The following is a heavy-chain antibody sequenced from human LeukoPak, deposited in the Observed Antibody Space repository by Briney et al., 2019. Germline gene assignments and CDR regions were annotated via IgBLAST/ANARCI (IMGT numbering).Heavy chain of an antibody. CDR3: AKGGRGSWAGNTGD. Sequence: WGSLRLPCAATGFDFSGQGMNWVRQAPGKRLKWVSTINFNGGRTYYADSVKGRFSVSRDNSKNTLYLQMNSLRVEDTAVYYCAKGGRGSWAGNTGDWGQGPLVSVSS. V-gene: IGHV3-23*01. CDR2: INFNGGRT. D-gene: IGHD6-19*01. J-gene: IGHJ4*02. CDR1: GFDFSGQG.